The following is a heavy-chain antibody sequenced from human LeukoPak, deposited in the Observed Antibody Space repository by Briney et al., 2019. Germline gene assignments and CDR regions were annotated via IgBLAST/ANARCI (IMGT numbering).Heavy chain of an antibody. J-gene: IGHJ4*02. CDR3: ARNPRTPSYYDILTGAENDY. V-gene: IGHV3-21*01. CDR1: GFTFSSYS. D-gene: IGHD3-9*01. CDR2: ISSSSSYI. Sequence: PGGSLRLSYAASGFTFSSYSMNWVRQAPGKGLEWVSSISSSSSYIYYADSVKGRFTIPRDNAKNSLYLQMNSLRAEDTAVYYCARNPRTPSYYDILTGAENDYWGQGTLVTVSS.